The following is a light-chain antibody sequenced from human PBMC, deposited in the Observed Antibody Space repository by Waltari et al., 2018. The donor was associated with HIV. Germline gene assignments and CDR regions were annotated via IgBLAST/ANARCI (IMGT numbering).Light chain of an antibody. CDR3: QQSYSSPPT. J-gene: IGKJ1*01. Sequence: DIQMTQSPSSLSASVGDRVTITCRASQNIATFLNWYHHQPGKHPKLVTYAASFLLSGVPSRFSGSGSGTDFTLSISSLQPEDFGTYYCQQSYSSPPTFGLGTKVDIK. V-gene: IGKV1-39*01. CDR2: AAS. CDR1: QNIATF.